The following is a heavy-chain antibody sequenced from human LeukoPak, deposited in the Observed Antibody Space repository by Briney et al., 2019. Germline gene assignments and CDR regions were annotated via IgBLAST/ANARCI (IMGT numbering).Heavy chain of an antibody. Sequence: PGGSLGLSCAASGFTFSSYAMSWVRQAPGKGLEWVSAISGSGGSTYYADSVKGWFTISRDNSKNPLYLQMNSLRAEDTAVYYCALGDLYGSGSYYWALNAFDIWGQGTMVTVSS. D-gene: IGHD3-10*01. J-gene: IGHJ3*02. CDR2: ISGSGGST. CDR1: GFTFSSYA. CDR3: ALGDLYGSGSYYWALNAFDI. V-gene: IGHV3-23*01.